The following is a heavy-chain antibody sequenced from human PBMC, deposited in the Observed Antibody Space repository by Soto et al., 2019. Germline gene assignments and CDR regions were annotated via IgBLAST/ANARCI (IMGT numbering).Heavy chain of an antibody. J-gene: IGHJ6*02. D-gene: IGHD3-3*01. Sequence: PGGSLRLSCAASGFTFSSYGMHWVRQAPGKGLEWVAVIWYDGSNKYYADSVKGRFTISRDNSKNTLYLQMNSLRAEDTAVYYCARDRSGDFWSGYYKGYYYGMDVWGQGTTVTVSS. CDR3: ARDRSGDFWSGYYKGYYYGMDV. V-gene: IGHV3-33*01. CDR1: GFTFSSYG. CDR2: IWYDGSNK.